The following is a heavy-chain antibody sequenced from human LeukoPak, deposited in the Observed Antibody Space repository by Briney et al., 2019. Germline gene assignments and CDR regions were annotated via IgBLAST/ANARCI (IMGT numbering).Heavy chain of an antibody. D-gene: IGHD1-26*01. CDR3: AKRPGSGSYWYYFDY. V-gene: IGHV3-23*01. CDR2: ISGSGGST. Sequence: PGGSLRLSCAASGFTFSTYEMNWVRQAPGKGLEWVSAISGSGGSTYYADSVKGRFTISRDNSKNTLYLQMNSLRAEDTAVYYCAKRPGSGSYWYYFDYWGQGTLVTVSS. J-gene: IGHJ4*02. CDR1: GFTFSTYE.